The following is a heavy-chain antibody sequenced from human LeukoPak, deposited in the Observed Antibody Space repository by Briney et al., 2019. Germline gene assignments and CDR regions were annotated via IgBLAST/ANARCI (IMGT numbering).Heavy chain of an antibody. V-gene: IGHV1-69*04. D-gene: IGHD4-23*01. CDR3: ARLHGGNSMPY. CDR1: GGTFSGNA. CDR2: IIPILGTT. Sequence: GASVKVSCKASGGTFSGNAISWVRQAPGQGLEWLGRIIPILGTTGYAQNFQGRVTITADKSTNTVFMEMNSLRSEDSAVYFCARLHGGNSMPYWGQGTLVTVSS. J-gene: IGHJ4*02.